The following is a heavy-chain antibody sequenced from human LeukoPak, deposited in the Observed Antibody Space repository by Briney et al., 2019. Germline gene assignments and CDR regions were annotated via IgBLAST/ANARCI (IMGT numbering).Heavy chain of an antibody. J-gene: IGHJ4*02. CDR3: VRDYSNFVQGD. Sequence: SETLSLTCTVPGDSISSSHYYWGWIRQSPGKGLEWIGSIYSGGETHYNPSLNSRVTIFLDTSKNRFPLNLISVTATDTAVYYCVRDYSNFVQGDWGQGTLVTVSS. CDR1: GDSISSSHYY. D-gene: IGHD4-11*01. CDR2: IYSGGET. V-gene: IGHV4-39*02.